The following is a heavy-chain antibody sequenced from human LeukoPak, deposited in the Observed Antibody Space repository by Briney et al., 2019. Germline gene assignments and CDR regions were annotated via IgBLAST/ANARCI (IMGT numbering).Heavy chain of an antibody. Sequence: GGSLRLSCSPSGFPFSSYAMHWVRKAPGKGLEYVSAISDSGGSTYYADSVKGRFTISRDNTKNTLYLQMSSLRAEDTAVYFCVRGYSFGPYGMDVWGQGTTVTVSS. CDR3: VRGYSFGPYGMDV. V-gene: IGHV3-64D*09. D-gene: IGHD2-15*01. CDR2: ISDSGGST. CDR1: GFPFSSYA. J-gene: IGHJ6*02.